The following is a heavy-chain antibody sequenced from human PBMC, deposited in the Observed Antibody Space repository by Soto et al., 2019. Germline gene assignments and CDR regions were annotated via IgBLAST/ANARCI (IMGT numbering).Heavy chain of an antibody. D-gene: IGHD6-19*01. CDR3: ARANSSCWYYYYYGMDV. Sequence: QVQLVQSGAEVKKPGSSVKVSCKASGGTFSSYAISWVRQAPGQGLEWMGGIIPLFGTANYAQKFQGRVTITAEESTSTSYLELSSLRSEDTAVYYCARANSSCWYYYYYGMDVWGQGTTVTVPS. J-gene: IGHJ6*02. CDR1: GGTFSSYA. V-gene: IGHV1-69*01. CDR2: IIPLFGTA.